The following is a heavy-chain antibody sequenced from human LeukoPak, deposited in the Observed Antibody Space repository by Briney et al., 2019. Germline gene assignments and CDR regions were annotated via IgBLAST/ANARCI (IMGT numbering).Heavy chain of an antibody. J-gene: IGHJ3*02. CDR2: IIPIFGTA. Sequence: ASAKVSCKASGGTFSSYAISWVRQAPGQGLEWMGGIIPIFGTANYAQKFQGRVTITADKSTSTAYMELSSLRSEDTAVYYCARGGGIGPYGEDAFDIWGQGTMVTVSS. V-gene: IGHV1-69*06. D-gene: IGHD4-17*01. CDR3: ARGGGIGPYGEDAFDI. CDR1: GGTFSSYA.